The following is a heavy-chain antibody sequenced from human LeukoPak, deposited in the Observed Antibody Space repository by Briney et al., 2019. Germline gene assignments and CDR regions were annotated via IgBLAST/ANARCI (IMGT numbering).Heavy chain of an antibody. D-gene: IGHD6-13*01. CDR1: GFSLSTSGVG. Sequence: SRPTLVKPTQTLTLTCTFSGFSLSTSGVGVGWIRQPPGKALEWLALIYWDDDKRYSPSLHSSLTITKDTSQDQVVLTMTNMDPVDTATYYCAHSIAAAGRDWFDPWGQGTLVTVSS. J-gene: IGHJ5*02. V-gene: IGHV2-5*02. CDR2: IYWDDDK. CDR3: AHSIAAAGRDWFDP.